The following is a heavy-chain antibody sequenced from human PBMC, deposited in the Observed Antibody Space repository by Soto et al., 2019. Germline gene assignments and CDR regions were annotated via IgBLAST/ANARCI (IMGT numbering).Heavy chain of an antibody. CDR2: INPSGGST. V-gene: IGHV1-46*01. J-gene: IGHJ6*02. D-gene: IGHD6-13*01. CDR3: ARTVIAAAGNPSNYYYGIDV. CDR1: GYTFTSYY. Sequence: QVQLVQSGAEVKKPGASVKVSCKASGYTFTSYYMHWVRQAPGQGLEWMGIINPSGGSTSYAQKFLCRVTMTRHTSTSTVYIELSSLISEDTSVYYCARTVIAAAGNPSNYYYGIDVWGQGTTVTVSS.